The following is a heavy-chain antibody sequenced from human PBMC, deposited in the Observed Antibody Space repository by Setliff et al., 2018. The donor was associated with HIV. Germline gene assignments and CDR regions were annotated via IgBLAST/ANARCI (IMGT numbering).Heavy chain of an antibody. D-gene: IGHD3-9*01. V-gene: IGHV4-4*02. J-gene: IGHJ3*01. CDR3: VRDPSQYLDFLFDPQPFNV. Sequence: PSETLSLTCAVSGGSISSTNWWSWVRQPPGKGLEWIAWIDDSGNTNYNPSLKSRVTISLDTSKRQFSLHLTSVTAADTAIYYCVRDPSQYLDFLFDPQPFNVWGHGTMVTVSS. CDR2: IDDSGNT. CDR1: GGSISSTNW.